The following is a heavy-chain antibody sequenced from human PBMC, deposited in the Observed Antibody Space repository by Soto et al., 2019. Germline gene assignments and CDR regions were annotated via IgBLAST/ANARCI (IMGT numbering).Heavy chain of an antibody. Sequence: QITLKESGPTLVKPTQTLTLTCTFSGFSLSSIGEGVGWIRQPPGKALEWLAVIYWDDDKSYSPSLKSRLTISKDTVKNQVVLTLTNMDPMDTATYFCAHWGYSSRRGFDYWGQGTLVTVSS. CDR1: GFSLSSIGEG. V-gene: IGHV2-5*02. CDR2: IYWDDDK. D-gene: IGHD6-13*01. CDR3: AHWGYSSRRGFDY. J-gene: IGHJ4*02.